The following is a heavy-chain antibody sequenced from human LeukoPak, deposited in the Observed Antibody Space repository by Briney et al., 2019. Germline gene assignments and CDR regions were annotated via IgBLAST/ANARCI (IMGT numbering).Heavy chain of an antibody. CDR3: AKDKGIAVAGYFDY. V-gene: IGHV3-9*01. Sequence: GRSLRLSCAASGFTFDDYAKPWVRQAPGKGLEWVSGISWNSGSIGYADSVKGRFTISRDNAKNSLYLQMHSLRAEDTALYYCAKDKGIAVAGYFDYWGQGTLVTVSS. CDR1: GFTFDDYA. J-gene: IGHJ4*02. CDR2: ISWNSGSI. D-gene: IGHD6-19*01.